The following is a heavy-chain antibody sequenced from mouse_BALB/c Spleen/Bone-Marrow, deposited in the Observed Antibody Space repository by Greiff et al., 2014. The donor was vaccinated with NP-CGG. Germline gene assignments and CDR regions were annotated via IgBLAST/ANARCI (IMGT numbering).Heavy chain of an antibody. D-gene: IGHD3-2*01. CDR2: INPYNDGT. CDR1: GYTFTSYV. V-gene: IGHV1-14*01. Sequence: EVQLQQSGPELVKPGASVKMSCKASGYTFTSYVMHWVKQKPGQGLEWIGYINPYNDGTKYNEKFKGKATLTSDKSSSTAYMELSSLTSVDSAVYYCARPRQLGLPYYFDYWGQGTTLTVSS. CDR3: ARPRQLGLPYYFDY. J-gene: IGHJ2*01.